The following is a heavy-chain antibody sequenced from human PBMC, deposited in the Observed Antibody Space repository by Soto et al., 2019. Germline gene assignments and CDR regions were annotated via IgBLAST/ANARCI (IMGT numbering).Heavy chain of an antibody. J-gene: IGHJ4*02. CDR3: ARGGGWLPQY. V-gene: IGHV4-59*01. D-gene: IGHD3-16*01. CDR2: IHYSGRT. Sequence: QVQLKESGPGLAKPSETLSLTCTVSGGSLTGYFWSWIRQSPGGGLEWLGNIHYSGRTTYNPSLHSRDTISTDAPKNHFSLKLRSVTAADTAVYYFARGGGWLPQYWGQGTLVTVSS. CDR1: GGSLTGYF.